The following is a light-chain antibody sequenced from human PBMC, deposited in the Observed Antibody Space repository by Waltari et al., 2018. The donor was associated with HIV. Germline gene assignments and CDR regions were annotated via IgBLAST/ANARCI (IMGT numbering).Light chain of an antibody. CDR2: GAS. J-gene: IGKJ1*01. CDR1: QSVRNTY. Sequence: EIVLTQSPVTLSLSPGERATLSCRASQSVRNTYLAWYQQKPGQAPRLLIYGASSRATGIPDRFSGSGSGTDFTFTISGLEPEDFAVYYCQQYGTSPRTFGQGTKVEIK. CDR3: QQYGTSPRT. V-gene: IGKV3-20*01.